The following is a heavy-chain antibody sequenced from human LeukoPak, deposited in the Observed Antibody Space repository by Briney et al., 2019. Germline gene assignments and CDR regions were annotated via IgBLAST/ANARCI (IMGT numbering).Heavy chain of an antibody. CDR2: IYPGDSDT. D-gene: IGHD2-2*01. Sequence: GESLKISCKGSGYSFTSYWIGWVRQMPGKGLEWMGIIYPGDSDTRYSPSFQGQVTISADKSISTAYLQWSSLKASDTAMYYCARHGLGRGCSSTSCLDDAFDIWGQGTMVTVSS. CDR3: ARHGLGRGCSSTSCLDDAFDI. V-gene: IGHV5-51*01. J-gene: IGHJ3*02. CDR1: GYSFTSYW.